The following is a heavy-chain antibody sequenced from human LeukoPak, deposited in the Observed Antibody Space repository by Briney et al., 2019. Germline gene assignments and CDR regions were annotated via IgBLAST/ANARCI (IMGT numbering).Heavy chain of an antibody. V-gene: IGHV3-48*01. CDR1: GFTFSSYS. D-gene: IGHD3-3*01. CDR2: ISSSSSTI. J-gene: IGHJ4*02. CDR3: AREGRFLEWLFTPSAFDY. Sequence: GGSLRLSCAASGFTFSSYSMNRVRQAPGKGLEWVSYISSSSSTIYYADSVKGRFTISRDNTKNSLYLRMNSLRAEDTAVYYCAREGRFLEWLFTPSAFDYWGQGTLVTVSS.